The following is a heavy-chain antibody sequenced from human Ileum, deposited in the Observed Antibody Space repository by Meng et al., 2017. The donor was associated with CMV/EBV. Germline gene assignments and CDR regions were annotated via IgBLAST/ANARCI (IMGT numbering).Heavy chain of an antibody. CDR1: GFTFSSYA. Sequence: SCAASGFTFSSYAMRWVRQAPGKGLEWVSAISGSGGSTYYADSVKGRFTISRDNSKNTLYLQMNSLRAEDTAVYYCAKNGVVIDWFDPWGQGTLVTVSS. CDR2: ISGSGGST. V-gene: IGHV3-23*01. D-gene: IGHD3-3*01. CDR3: AKNGVVIDWFDP. J-gene: IGHJ5*02.